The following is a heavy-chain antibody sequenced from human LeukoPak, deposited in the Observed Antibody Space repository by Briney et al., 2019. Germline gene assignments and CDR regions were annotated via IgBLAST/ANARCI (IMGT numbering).Heavy chain of an antibody. V-gene: IGHV4-59*01. CDR3: SGSYVYYYYYYMDV. CDR1: GGSISSYY. CDR2: IYYSGST. D-gene: IGHD1-26*01. Sequence: SETLSLTCTVSGGSISSYYWSWIRQPPGKGLEWIGYIYYSGSTNYNPSLKSRVTISVDTSKNQFSLKLSSVTAADTAVYYCSGSYVYYYYYYMDVWGKGTTVTISS. J-gene: IGHJ6*03.